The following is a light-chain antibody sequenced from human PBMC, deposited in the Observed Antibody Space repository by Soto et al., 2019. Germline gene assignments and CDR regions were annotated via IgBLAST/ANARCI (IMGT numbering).Light chain of an antibody. J-gene: IGKJ1*01. CDR1: QSVTSNY. Sequence: EIVLTQSPGTLSLSPGERATLSCRASQSVTSNYLAWYQQKPDQSPRLLIFGASIRDTGIPDRFSGSGSGTAFTLTISRLEPEDFAVYYCQQYGSSPGTFGQGTKVYIK. CDR3: QQYGSSPGT. CDR2: GAS. V-gene: IGKV3-20*01.